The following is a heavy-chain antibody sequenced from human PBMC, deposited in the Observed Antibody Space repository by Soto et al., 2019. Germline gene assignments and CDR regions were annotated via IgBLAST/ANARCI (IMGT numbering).Heavy chain of an antibody. CDR1: GGSISSGDYY. D-gene: IGHD2-15*01. CDR3: AHMRAAKFDY. CDR2: IYWDDDQ. J-gene: IGHJ4*02. Sequence: TLSLTCTVSGGSISSGDYYWSWIRQPPGKALEWLALIYWDDDQRSSPSLKSRLTITKDTSKNQVVLTMTNMAPEDTATYYCAHMRAAKFDYWRQGTLGTVSS. V-gene: IGHV2-5*08.